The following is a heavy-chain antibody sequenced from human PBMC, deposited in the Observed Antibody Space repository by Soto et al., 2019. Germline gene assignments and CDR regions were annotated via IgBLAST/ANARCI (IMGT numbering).Heavy chain of an antibody. CDR1: GGSISSGGYY. CDR2: IYYSGST. CDR3: ARGITGTTNAFDI. D-gene: IGHD1-20*01. Sequence: ASETLSLTCTVSGGSISSGGYYWSWIRQHPGKGLEWIGYIYYSGSTYYNPSLKSRVTISVDTSKNQFSLKLSSVTAADTAVYYRARGITGTTNAFDIWGQGTMVTVSS. V-gene: IGHV4-31*03. J-gene: IGHJ3*02.